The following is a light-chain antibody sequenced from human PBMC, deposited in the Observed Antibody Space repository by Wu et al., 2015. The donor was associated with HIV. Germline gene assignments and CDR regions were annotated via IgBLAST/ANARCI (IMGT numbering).Light chain of an antibody. Sequence: EIVLTQSPGTLSLSPGERATLSCRASQSVSSSYLAWYQQKPGQAPRLLIYAASRRATDIPDRFSGSGSVTEFTLTISSMQSEDFAVYYCQQYDKWPPWTFGQGTKVEIK. CDR2: AAS. CDR1: QSVSSSY. J-gene: IGKJ1*01. CDR3: QQYDKWPPWT. V-gene: IGKV3-20*01.